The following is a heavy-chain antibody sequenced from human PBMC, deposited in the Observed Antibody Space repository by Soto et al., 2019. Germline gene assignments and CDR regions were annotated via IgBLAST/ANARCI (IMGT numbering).Heavy chain of an antibody. V-gene: IGHV4-59*01. J-gene: IGHJ4*02. Sequence: PSETLSLTCTVSGVSISSYYWSWIRQAPGKGLEWIAYIYYNGNTNYNPSLKSRATISLDVSKSQFSLKLTSVTAADTAVYYCAREERGSPGGDYWGQGTLVTSPQ. D-gene: IGHD2-15*01. CDR3: AREERGSPGGDY. CDR1: GVSISSYY. CDR2: IYYNGNT.